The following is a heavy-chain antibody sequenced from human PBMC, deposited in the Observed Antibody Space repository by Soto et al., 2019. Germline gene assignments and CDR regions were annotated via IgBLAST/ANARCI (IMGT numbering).Heavy chain of an antibody. CDR2: ISAYNGNT. CDR3: ARDPPPPDY. Sequence: QVQLVQSGAEVKKPGASVKVSCKASGYTFASYAISWMRQAPGQGLEWMGWISAYNGNTNYAQKLQGRVTMTADTSTSTASMELRSLRSDDTAVYYCARDPPPPDYWGQGTLVTVSS. V-gene: IGHV1-18*01. J-gene: IGHJ4*02. CDR1: GYTFASYA.